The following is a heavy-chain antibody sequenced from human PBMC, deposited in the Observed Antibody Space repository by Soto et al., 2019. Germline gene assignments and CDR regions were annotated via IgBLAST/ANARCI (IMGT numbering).Heavy chain of an antibody. CDR1: GYRFSNYG. V-gene: IGHV1-18*04. J-gene: IGHJ6*02. D-gene: IGHD2-2*01. Sequence: QVQLVQSGAEVKKPGASVKVSCKASGYRFSNYGIAWVRQAPGQGLEWMGWISGYNGKTNYAERFQGRVTMTTDTSTSTAYMELRSLRSDDTAVYYCARETIVVLPAGVEFYYYHGMDVWGQGTTVTVSS. CDR2: ISGYNGKT. CDR3: ARETIVVLPAGVEFYYYHGMDV.